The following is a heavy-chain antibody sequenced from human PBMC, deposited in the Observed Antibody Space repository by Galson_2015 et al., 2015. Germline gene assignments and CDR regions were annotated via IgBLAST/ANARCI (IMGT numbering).Heavy chain of an antibody. V-gene: IGHV3-23*01. D-gene: IGHD6-13*01. CDR3: AELAAGYRSSSARYFQH. CDR2: ISGGGATT. Sequence: SLRLSCAASGFTFSTYGMSWVRQAPGKGLEWVSVISGGGATTYYADSVNGRFTISRDNSKNTLYLQMSSLTAEDTAVYYCAELAAGYRSSSARYFQHWGQGTLVTVSS. CDR1: GFTFSTYG. J-gene: IGHJ1*01.